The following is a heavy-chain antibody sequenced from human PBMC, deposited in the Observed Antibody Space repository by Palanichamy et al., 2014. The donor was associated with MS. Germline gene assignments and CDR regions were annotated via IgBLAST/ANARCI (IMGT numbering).Heavy chain of an antibody. D-gene: IGHD2-15*01. CDR3: AGRSGYCSGGSCYYMDV. V-gene: IGHV1-8*01. J-gene: IGHJ6*03. Sequence: QVQLVQSGAEVKKPGASVKVSCKASGYTFTSYDINWVRQATGQGLEWMGWMNPNSGNTGYAQKFQGRVTMTRNASISTAYMELSSLRSEDTAVYYCAGRSGYCSGGSCYYMDVWGKGTTVTVSS. CDR2: MNPNSGNT. CDR1: GYTFTSYD.